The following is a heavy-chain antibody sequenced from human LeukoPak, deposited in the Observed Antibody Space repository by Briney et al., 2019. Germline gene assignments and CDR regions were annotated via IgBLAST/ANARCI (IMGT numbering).Heavy chain of an antibody. V-gene: IGHV3-23*01. CDR1: GFTFSSYA. J-gene: IGHJ4*02. CDR2: ISDGGGNT. D-gene: IGHD4-23*01. CDR3: AKKETVVSPGNYFDY. Sequence: GGSLRLSCAASGFTFSSYAMSWVRQAPGKGLEWVSAISDGGGNTYYADSVKGRFTISRDNAKNTLYLQMNSLRAEDTAVYYCAKKETVVSPGNYFDYWGQGTLVTVSS.